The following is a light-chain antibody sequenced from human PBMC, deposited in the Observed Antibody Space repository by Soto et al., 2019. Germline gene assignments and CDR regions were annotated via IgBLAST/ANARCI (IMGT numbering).Light chain of an antibody. J-gene: IGLJ2*01. Sequence: SYELTQPPSVSVAPGQTARITCGGNNIGSRSVHWYQQKPGQAPVLVVYDDSDRPSGVPERFSGSNSGNTATLTIRRVEAGDEADYYCQVWDTSSDPYVVFGGGTKLTVL. CDR2: DDS. CDR1: NIGSRS. CDR3: QVWDTSSDPYVV. V-gene: IGLV3-21*02.